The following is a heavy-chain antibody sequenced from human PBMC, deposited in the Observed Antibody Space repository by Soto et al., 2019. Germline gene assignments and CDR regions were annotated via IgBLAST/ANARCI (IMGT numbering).Heavy chain of an antibody. D-gene: IGHD3-22*01. V-gene: IGHV3-30*03. CDR2: ISYDGSNK. CDR1: GFTFSSYG. J-gene: IGHJ6*02. Sequence: QVQLVESGGGVVQPGRSLRLSCAASGFTFSSYGMHWVRQAPGKGLEWVAVISYDGSNKYYADSVKGRFTISRDNSKNTLYLQMNSLRAEDTAVYYCAGPDKYYYDSSGYPYYYYGMDVWGQGTTVTVSS. CDR3: AGPDKYYYDSSGYPYYYYGMDV.